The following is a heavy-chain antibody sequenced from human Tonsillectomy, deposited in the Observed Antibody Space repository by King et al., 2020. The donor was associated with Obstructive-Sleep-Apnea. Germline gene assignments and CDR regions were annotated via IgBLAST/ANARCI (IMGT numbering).Heavy chain of an antibody. J-gene: IGHJ6*02. CDR2: IIPIFGTA. V-gene: IGHV1-69*01. D-gene: IGHD3-3*01. Sequence: VQLVESGAEVKKPGSSVKVSCKASGGTFSSYAISWVRQAPGQGREWMGGIIPIFGTAHYAQKFQGRVTITADESTSTAYMELSSLRSEDPAVYYCATPRGTLEWLPRMDVWGQGTTVTVSS. CDR1: GGTFSSYA. CDR3: ATPRGTLEWLPRMDV.